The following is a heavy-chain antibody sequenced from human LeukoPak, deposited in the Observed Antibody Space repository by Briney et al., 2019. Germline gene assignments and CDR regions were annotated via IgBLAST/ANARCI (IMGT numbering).Heavy chain of an antibody. V-gene: IGHV3-23*01. CDR2: ISGSAGGT. Sequence: GGSRRLSCAASEFTFSSYAMSWVRQAPGEGLEWVSAISGSAGGTSYADSVKRRFTISRDNSKNTLYLLMHSLRAEDTAVYYCAKGAGYSGHDLSSYFDYWGQGILVTVSS. J-gene: IGHJ4*02. D-gene: IGHD5-12*01. CDR3: AKGAGYSGHDLSSYFDY. CDR1: EFTFSSYA.